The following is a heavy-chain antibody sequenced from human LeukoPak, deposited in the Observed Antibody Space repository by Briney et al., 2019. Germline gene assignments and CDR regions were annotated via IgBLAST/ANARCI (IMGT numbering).Heavy chain of an antibody. CDR1: GFTFSSYA. CDR3: ARAKRRSPHDAFDI. Sequence: GRSLSLSCAASGFTFSSYAMHWVRQAPGKGLEWVAVISYDGSNKYYADSVKGRFTISRDNSKNTLYLQMNSLRAEDTAVYYCARAKRRSPHDAFDIWGQGTMVTVSS. V-gene: IGHV3-30-3*01. CDR2: ISYDGSNK. J-gene: IGHJ3*02. D-gene: IGHD4-17*01.